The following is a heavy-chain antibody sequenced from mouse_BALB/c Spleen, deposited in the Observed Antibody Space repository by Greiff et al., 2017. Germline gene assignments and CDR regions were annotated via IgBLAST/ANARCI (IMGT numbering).Heavy chain of an antibody. CDR3: ANIYDGYLYYAMDY. CDR2: IWGGGST. Sequence: VQLQESGPGLVAPSQSLSITCTVSGFSLTDYGVSWIRQPPGKGLEWLGVIWGGGSTYYNSALKSRLSISKDNSKSQVFLKMNSLQTDDTAMYYCANIYDGYLYYAMDYWGQGTSVTVSS. D-gene: IGHD2-3*01. CDR1: GFSLTDYG. J-gene: IGHJ4*01. V-gene: IGHV2-6-5*01.